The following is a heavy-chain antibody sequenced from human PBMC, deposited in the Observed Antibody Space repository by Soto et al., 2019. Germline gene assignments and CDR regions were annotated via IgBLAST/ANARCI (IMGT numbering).Heavy chain of an antibody. D-gene: IGHD3-3*01. CDR2: TFSSGST. Sequence: PSETLSLTCTVSGGSISRYYWSWIRQAPGRGLEWIGNTFSSGSTNYNPSLKSRVAISVDTSKNQVSLKLNAVTTADTAVYYCAREYYDFWSVTYSYYGLDVWGQGTTVTVSS. J-gene: IGHJ6*02. CDR1: GGSISRYY. V-gene: IGHV4-59*01. CDR3: AREYYDFWSVTYSYYGLDV.